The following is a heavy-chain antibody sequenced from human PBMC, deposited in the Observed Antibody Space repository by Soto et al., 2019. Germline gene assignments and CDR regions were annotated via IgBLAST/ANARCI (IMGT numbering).Heavy chain of an antibody. CDR3: VIRIAVAGRGVFDI. D-gene: IGHD6-19*01. V-gene: IGHV4-59*12. J-gene: IGHJ3*02. CDR1: GGSISSYY. Sequence: SETLSLTCTVSGGSISSYYWSWIRQPPGKGLEWIGYIYHSGSSNYNPSLKSRVTILLDTSKNQLSLKLSSVTAADTAVYYCVIRIAVAGRGVFDICGQGTMVPVSS. CDR2: IYHSGSS.